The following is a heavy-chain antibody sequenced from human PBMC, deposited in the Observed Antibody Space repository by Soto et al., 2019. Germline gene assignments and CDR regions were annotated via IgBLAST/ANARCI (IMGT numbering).Heavy chain of an antibody. CDR2: IIPIFGTA. CDR3: AREQGDYGPFDI. J-gene: IGHJ3*02. CDR1: GGTFSSYA. D-gene: IGHD4-17*01. Sequence: QVQLVQSGAEVKKPGSSVKVSCKASGGTFSSYAISWVRQAPVQGLEWMGGIIPIFGTANYAQKFQGRVTIPADQSTSAAYMELISLRSEDTAVYYFAREQGDYGPFDIWGQGTMVTVSS. V-gene: IGHV1-69*19.